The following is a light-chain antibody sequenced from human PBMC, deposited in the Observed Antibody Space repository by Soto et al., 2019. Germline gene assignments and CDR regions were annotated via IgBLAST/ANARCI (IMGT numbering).Light chain of an antibody. CDR3: QSYDSSLSGDYVV. CDR1: SSNIGAGYD. V-gene: IGLV1-40*01. J-gene: IGLJ2*01. Sequence: QSVLTQPPSVSGDPGQRVTISCTGSSSNIGAGYDVHWYQQLPGTAPKLLIYGNSNRPSGVPDRFSGSKSGTSASLAITGLQAEDEADYYCQSYDSSLSGDYVVFGGGTQLTVL. CDR2: GNS.